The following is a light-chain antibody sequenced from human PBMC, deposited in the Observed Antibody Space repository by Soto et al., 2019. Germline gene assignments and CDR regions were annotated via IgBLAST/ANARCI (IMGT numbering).Light chain of an antibody. CDR1: KLGDKY. Sequence: SYELTQPPSVSVSPGQTASITCSGDKLGDKYACLYQQKPGQSPVLVMYQDNKRPSGIPERFSGSNSGNTATLTISGTQAMDEADYFCQAWDSSTGVVFGGGTKLTVL. V-gene: IGLV3-1*01. J-gene: IGLJ2*01. CDR2: QDN. CDR3: QAWDSSTGVV.